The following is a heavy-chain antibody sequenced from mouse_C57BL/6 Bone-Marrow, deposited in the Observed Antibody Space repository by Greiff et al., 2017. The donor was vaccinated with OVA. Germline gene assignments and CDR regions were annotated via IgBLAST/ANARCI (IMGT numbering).Heavy chain of an antibody. CDR2: IYPRSGNT. J-gene: IGHJ4*01. CDR1: GYTFTSYG. V-gene: IGHV1-81*01. D-gene: IGHD2-4*01. Sequence: QVQLQQSGAELARPGASVKLSCKASGYTFTSYGISWVKQRTGQGLGWIGEIYPRSGNTYYNEKFKGKATLTADKSSSTAYMALRSLTSKDSAVYFCGYDYPCAIDYWGQGTSVTVSA. CDR3: GYDYPCAIDY.